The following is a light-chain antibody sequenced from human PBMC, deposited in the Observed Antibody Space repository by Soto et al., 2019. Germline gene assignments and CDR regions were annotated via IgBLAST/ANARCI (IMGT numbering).Light chain of an antibody. V-gene: IGKV3-20*01. CDR3: QQYRSLIT. CDR1: QSVSSSY. Sequence: EIVLTQSPGTLSLSPGERATHSCRASQSVSSSYLAWYQQKPGQAPRLLIYGASSRATGIPARFSGSGSGADFTLTISSLEPEDSAVYYCQQYRSLITFGQGTRLEIK. J-gene: IGKJ5*01. CDR2: GAS.